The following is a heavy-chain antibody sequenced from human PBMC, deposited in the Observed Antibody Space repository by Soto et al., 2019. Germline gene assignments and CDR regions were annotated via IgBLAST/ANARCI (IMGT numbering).Heavy chain of an antibody. J-gene: IGHJ4*02. D-gene: IGHD2-15*01. Sequence: VQLLESGGGLIQPGGSLRLSCAASGFTFSYGIHWLRQAPGKGLEWVAHISYVSSNKFYGDSVKGRFTISRDNSKNTQFLQMNSLRAEDTAVYYCAKLVIGYCSGNTCDDYWGQGTLVAVSS. CDR1: GFTFSYG. CDR3: AKLVIGYCSGNTCDDY. CDR2: ISYVSSNK. V-gene: IGHV3-30*18.